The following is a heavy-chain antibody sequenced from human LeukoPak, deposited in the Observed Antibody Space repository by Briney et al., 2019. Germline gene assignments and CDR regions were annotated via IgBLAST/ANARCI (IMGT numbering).Heavy chain of an antibody. CDR3: ARQYGYSSGWAYYFDY. CDR1: EFTFNNYE. V-gene: IGHV3-48*03. D-gene: IGHD6-19*01. J-gene: IGHJ4*02. CDR2: ISSSGSTI. Sequence: GGSLRLSCAASEFTFNNYEMNWVRQAPGNGLEWLSYISSSGSTIYYADSVKGRFTISRDNAKNSLYLQMNSLRAEDTAVYYCARQYGYSSGWAYYFDYWGQGTLVTVSS.